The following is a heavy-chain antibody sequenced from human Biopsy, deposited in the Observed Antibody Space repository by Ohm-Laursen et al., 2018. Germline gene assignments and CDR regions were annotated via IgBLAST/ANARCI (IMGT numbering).Heavy chain of an antibody. CDR1: GDSLTSGPEN. D-gene: IGHD6-19*01. V-gene: IGHV4-61*01. CDR2: IYSGGNT. CDR3: ARGRRTSGWPYFDN. Sequence: SETLSLTCTVSGDSLTSGPENWSWIRQSPGQGLEYIGFIYSGGNTNSSPSLKNRVTMSVDTSKNQFYLKLYSVTAADTAVYYCARGRRTSGWPYFDNWGQGALVIVSP. J-gene: IGHJ4*02.